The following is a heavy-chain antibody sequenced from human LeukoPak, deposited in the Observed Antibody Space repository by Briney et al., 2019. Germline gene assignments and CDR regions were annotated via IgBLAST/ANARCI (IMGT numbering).Heavy chain of an antibody. CDR2: ISSSSSYI. Sequence: SGGSLRLSCAASGFTFSSYSMNWVRQAPGKGLEWVSSISSSSSYIYYADSVKGRFTISRDNAKNSLYLQMNSLRAEDTAVYYCARDSIAAAGKRFDPWGQGTLVTVSS. J-gene: IGHJ5*02. V-gene: IGHV3-21*01. CDR3: ARDSIAAAGKRFDP. D-gene: IGHD6-13*01. CDR1: GFTFSSYS.